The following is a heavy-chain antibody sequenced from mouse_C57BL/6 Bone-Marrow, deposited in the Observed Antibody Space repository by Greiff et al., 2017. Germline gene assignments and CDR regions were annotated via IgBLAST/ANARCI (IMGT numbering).Heavy chain of an antibody. J-gene: IGHJ1*03. CDR3: AREDYWYFDV. Sequence: QVQLQQPGAELVMPGASVKLSCKASGYTFTSYWMHWVKQRPGQGLEWIGEIDPSDSYTNYNQKFKGKSTLTVDKSSSTAYMQLSSLTSEDSAVYYCAREDYWYFDVGGRGTTVTVSS. V-gene: IGHV1-69*01. CDR2: IDPSDSYT. CDR1: GYTFTSYW.